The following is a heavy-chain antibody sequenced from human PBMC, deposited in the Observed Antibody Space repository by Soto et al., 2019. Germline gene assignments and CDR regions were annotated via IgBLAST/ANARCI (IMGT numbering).Heavy chain of an antibody. CDR3: ARRVQVWLQDYYGMDV. Sequence: QAQLVQSGAEVKKPGASVNVSCKASGYDYVTYAITWVRQRPGQGLEWMGWISTLNGNTNYAQNFQGRVTMTTDTSTSIVHLELRSLRSDDTAVYYCARRVQVWLQDYYGMDVWGQGTTVTVSS. V-gene: IGHV1-18*01. D-gene: IGHD5-18*01. J-gene: IGHJ6*02. CDR2: ISTLNGNT. CDR1: GYDYVTYA.